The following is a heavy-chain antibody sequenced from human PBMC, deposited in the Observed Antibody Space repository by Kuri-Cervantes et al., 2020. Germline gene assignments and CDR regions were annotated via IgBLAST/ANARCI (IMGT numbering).Heavy chain of an antibody. D-gene: IGHD5-12*01. J-gene: IGHJ4*02. Sequence: SETLSLTCTVSSDSMADYSWNWIRQPAGQPLEWIGHVFTSGASISNPSLKSRLTMSIDKSKNQFSLKLSSVTAADTAVYYCASTGGYERLWFDYWGQGTLVTVSS. CDR2: VFTSGAS. CDR3: ASTGGYERLWFDY. CDR1: SDSMADYS. V-gene: IGHV4-4*07.